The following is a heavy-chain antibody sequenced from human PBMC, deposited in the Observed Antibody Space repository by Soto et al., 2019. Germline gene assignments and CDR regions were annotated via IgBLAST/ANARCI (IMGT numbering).Heavy chain of an antibody. CDR1: GYTFTGYY. Sequence: ASVKVSCKASGYTFTGYYMHWVRQAPGQGLEWMGWINPNSGGTNYAQKFQGWVTMTRDTSISTAHMELSRLRSDDTAVYYCARVGLPDYYYYVMAVWGQGTTVTVSS. CDR2: INPNSGGT. CDR3: ARVGLPDYYYYVMAV. V-gene: IGHV1-2*04. D-gene: IGHD3-16*01. J-gene: IGHJ6*02.